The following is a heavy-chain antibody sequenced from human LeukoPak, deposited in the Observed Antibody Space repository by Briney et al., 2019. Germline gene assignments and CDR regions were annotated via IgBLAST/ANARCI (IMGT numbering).Heavy chain of an antibody. CDR3: ASGYYDYVWGNYRNFDY. CDR2: ISRSDSTI. V-gene: IGHV3-48*03. D-gene: IGHD3-16*02. Sequence: GGSLRLSCAASGFPFSTYEMNWVRQAPGKGLEWVSYISRSDSTIYYADSVKGRFTVSRDNAKNSLFLQMNSLRAEDTAVYYCASGYYDYVWGNYRNFDYWGQGTLVTVSS. CDR1: GFPFSTYE. J-gene: IGHJ4*02.